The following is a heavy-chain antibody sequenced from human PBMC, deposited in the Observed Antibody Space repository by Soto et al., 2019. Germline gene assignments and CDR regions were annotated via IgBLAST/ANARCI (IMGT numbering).Heavy chain of an antibody. V-gene: IGHV1-46*03. CDR3: ARDPGCSSTSCPGGNWFDP. CDR1: GYTFTSYY. J-gene: IGHJ5*02. CDR2: INPSGGST. Sequence: ASVKVSCKASGYTFTSYYMHWVRQAPGQGLEWMGIINPSGGSTSYAQKFQGRVTMTRDTSTSTAYMELSSLRSEETAVYYCARDPGCSSTSCPGGNWFDPWGQGTLVTVSS. D-gene: IGHD2-2*01.